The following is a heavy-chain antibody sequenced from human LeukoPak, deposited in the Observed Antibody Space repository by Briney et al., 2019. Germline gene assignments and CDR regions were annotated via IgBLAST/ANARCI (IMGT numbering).Heavy chain of an antibody. CDR1: GGSFSGYY. D-gene: IGHD6-13*01. V-gene: IGHV4-34*01. Sequence: PSETLSLTCAVYGGSFSGYYWSWIRQPPGKGLEWIGEINHSGSTNYNPSLRSRVTISVDTSKNQFSLKLSSVTAADTAVYYCASPGIAAAGGWFDPWGQGTLVTVSS. J-gene: IGHJ5*02. CDR3: ASPGIAAAGGWFDP. CDR2: INHSGST.